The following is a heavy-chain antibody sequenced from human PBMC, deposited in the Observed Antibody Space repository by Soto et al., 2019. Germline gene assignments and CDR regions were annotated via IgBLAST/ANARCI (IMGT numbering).Heavy chain of an antibody. CDR1: GYTFTGYY. Sequence: GASVKVSCKASGYTFTGYYMHWVRQAPGQGLEWMGWINPNSGGTNYAQKFQGRVTMTRDTSICTAYMELSRLRSDDTAVYYCARVKGILTGYSFDYWGQGTLVTVS. CDR3: ARVKGILTGYSFDY. D-gene: IGHD3-9*01. J-gene: IGHJ4*02. V-gene: IGHV1-2*02. CDR2: INPNSGGT.